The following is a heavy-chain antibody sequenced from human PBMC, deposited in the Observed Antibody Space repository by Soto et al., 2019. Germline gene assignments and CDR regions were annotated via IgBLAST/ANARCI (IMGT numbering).Heavy chain of an antibody. Sequence: EVQLLESGGGLVQPGGSLRLSCAASGFTFTNYAMTWVRQAPGKGLEWVSISSGSGSGGSTNYADSVKGRFTISRDNSKNTLYLQVTSLRDEDTAVYYCAKDRDDYRNYVFDYWGQGTLVTVSS. D-gene: IGHD4-4*01. V-gene: IGHV3-23*01. J-gene: IGHJ4*02. CDR3: AKDRDDYRNYVFDY. CDR2: SSGSGSGGST. CDR1: GFTFTNYA.